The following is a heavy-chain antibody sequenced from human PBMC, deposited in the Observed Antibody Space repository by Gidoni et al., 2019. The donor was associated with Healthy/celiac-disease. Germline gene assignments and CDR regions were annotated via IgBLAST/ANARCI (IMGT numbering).Heavy chain of an antibody. J-gene: IGHJ5*02. CDR3: AKDLAAYCGGDCYYNWFDP. D-gene: IGHD2-21*02. Sequence: EVQLLESGGGLVQPGGSLRLSCAASGFTFSSYAMSWVRQAPGKGLELVSAISGSGGSTYYADSVKGRFTISRDNSKNTLYLQMNSLRAEDTAVYYCAKDLAAYCGGDCYYNWFDPWGQGTLVTVSS. CDR1: GFTFSSYA. V-gene: IGHV3-23*01. CDR2: ISGSGGST.